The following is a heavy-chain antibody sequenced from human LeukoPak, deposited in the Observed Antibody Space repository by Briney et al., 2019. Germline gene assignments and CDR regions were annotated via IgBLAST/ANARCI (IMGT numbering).Heavy chain of an antibody. CDR1: GYTFTSYD. Sequence: ASVKVSCKASGYTFTSYDINWVRQATGQGLEWMGWMNPNSGNTGYAQKFQGRVTMTRKTSISTAYMELSSLRSEDTAVYYCARGLPTSDYDSSGYSEFDYWGQGTLVTVSS. J-gene: IGHJ4*02. CDR2: MNPNSGNT. D-gene: IGHD3-22*01. CDR3: ARGLPTSDYDSSGYSEFDY. V-gene: IGHV1-8*02.